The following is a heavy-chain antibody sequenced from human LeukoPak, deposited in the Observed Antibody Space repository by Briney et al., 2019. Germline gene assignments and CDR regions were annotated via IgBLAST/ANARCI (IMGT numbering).Heavy chain of an antibody. Sequence: QSGGSLRLSCAASGFTFDDYAMHWVRQAPGKGLEWVSLISWDGGSTYYADSVKGRFTISRDNSKNSLYLQMNSLRAEDTALYYCAKDKRRNYYGSGSYYYYYMDVWGKGTTVTVSS. D-gene: IGHD3-10*01. V-gene: IGHV3-43D*03. CDR3: AKDKRRNYYGSGSYYYYYMDV. CDR1: GFTFDDYA. J-gene: IGHJ6*03. CDR2: ISWDGGST.